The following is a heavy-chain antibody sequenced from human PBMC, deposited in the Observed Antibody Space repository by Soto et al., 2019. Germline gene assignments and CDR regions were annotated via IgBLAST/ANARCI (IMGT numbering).Heavy chain of an antibody. J-gene: IGHJ3*01. Sequence: LVESGGGLVQSGGSLRLSCAASGFTFDYYWMHWVRQGPGKGLLWVAHIQNDASLTTYADSVKGRFTISRDNAKNTLYLQMNGLRVEDTAVYFCVRGQRGGFDLWGQGTMVTISS. D-gene: IGHD2-15*01. CDR1: GFTFDYYW. V-gene: IGHV3-74*01. CDR2: IQNDASLT. CDR3: VRGQRGGFDL.